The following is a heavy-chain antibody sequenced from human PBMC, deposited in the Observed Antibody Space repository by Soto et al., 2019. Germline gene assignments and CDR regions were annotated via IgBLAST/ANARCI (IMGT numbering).Heavy chain of an antibody. CDR3: STRAYDTNGYYRFDP. D-gene: IGHD3-22*01. J-gene: IGHJ5*01. CDR1: GWSFSGHS. V-gene: IGHV4-34*01. Sequence: SETLSLTCAVYGWSFSGHSWTWIRQSPGKGLEWIGDINHSGRVNYSPSLKSRVTISLDTSKNQFSLTLSAVTAADTAMYYCSTRAYDTNGYYRFDPWGQGTLVTVSS. CDR2: INHSGRV.